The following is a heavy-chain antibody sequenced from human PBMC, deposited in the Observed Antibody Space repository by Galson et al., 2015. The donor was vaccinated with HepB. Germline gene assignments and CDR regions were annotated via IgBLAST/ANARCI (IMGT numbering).Heavy chain of an antibody. CDR1: GGSFSDYY. CDR3: ARQPYTSGWLYWFFDL. D-gene: IGHD6-19*01. J-gene: IGHJ2*01. V-gene: IGHV4-39*01. CDR2: IYYSGRL. Sequence: LTCGVYGGSFSDYYWGWIRQPPGKGLEWIGSIYYSGRLFYNPSLKSRVTISVDTSKNQFSLRLTSVTAADTAVYYCARQPYTSGWLYWFFDLWDRGTLVTVSS.